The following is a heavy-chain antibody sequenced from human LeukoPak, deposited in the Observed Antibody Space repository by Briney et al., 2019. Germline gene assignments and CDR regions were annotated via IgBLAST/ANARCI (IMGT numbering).Heavy chain of an antibody. D-gene: IGHD1-26*01. CDR2: FIWNSGTI. Sequence: SRSLRLSCTASGFSLYDLAMNWVRQAPGEGLEWVSNFIWNSGTINYAPSVKGRFTISRDNAKNAVYLQMNSLRREDTALYYCAKGSLATRSSYHYYFMDVWGKGTTVTVSS. V-gene: IGHV3-9*01. CDR3: AKGSLATRSSYHYYFMDV. J-gene: IGHJ6*03. CDR1: GFSLYDLA.